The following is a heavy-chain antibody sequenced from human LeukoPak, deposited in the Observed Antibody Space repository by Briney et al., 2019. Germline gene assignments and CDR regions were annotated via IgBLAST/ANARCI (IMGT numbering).Heavy chain of an antibody. D-gene: IGHD1-26*01. J-gene: IGHJ6*03. CDR2: NGGRGGGT. V-gene: IGHV3-23*01. CDR3: AKDAGATGIDYYYYYMDV. CDR1: GFAFSRYR. Sequence: GGSVSLFCEASGFAFSRYRMLGLPPAPGKAVECVAWNGGRGGGTSYVDSVKGRFTISRDNSNNMVYLQMNSLRAEDTAIYYCAKDAGATGIDYYYYYMDVWGKGTTVTISS.